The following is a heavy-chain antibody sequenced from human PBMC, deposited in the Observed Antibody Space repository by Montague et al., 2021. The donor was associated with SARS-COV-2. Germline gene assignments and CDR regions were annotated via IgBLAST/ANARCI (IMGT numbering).Heavy chain of an antibody. CDR3: AHSRNSGWWWDWFDH. Sequence: PALVKPTQTLTLTCNFSGFSLSTSGMGVGWIRQPPGKALEWLALXXWDDDKRYSPSLRSRLTITKDTSKNQVVLTMTNMDPVDTATYYCAHSRNSGWWWDWFDHWGQGTLVTVSS. CDR2: XXWDDDK. CDR1: GFSLSTSGMG. J-gene: IGHJ5*02. V-gene: IGHV2-5*02. D-gene: IGHD6-19*01.